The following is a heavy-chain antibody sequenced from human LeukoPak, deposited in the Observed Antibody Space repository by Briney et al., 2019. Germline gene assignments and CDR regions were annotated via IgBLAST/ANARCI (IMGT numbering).Heavy chain of an antibody. J-gene: IGHJ4*02. Sequence: GGSLRLSCAASGFTFSSYAMRWVRQAPGKGLEWVSAISGSGGSTYYADSVKGRFTISRDNSKNTLYLQMNSLRAEDTAVYYCAKDPSYYDSSGYPVPVFDYWGQGTLVTVSS. CDR2: ISGSGGST. V-gene: IGHV3-23*01. D-gene: IGHD3-22*01. CDR1: GFTFSSYA. CDR3: AKDPSYYDSSGYPVPVFDY.